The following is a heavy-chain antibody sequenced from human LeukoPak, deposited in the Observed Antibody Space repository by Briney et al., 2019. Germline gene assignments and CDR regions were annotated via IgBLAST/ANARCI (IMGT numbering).Heavy chain of an antibody. CDR1: GGPISSYY. Sequence: PSETLSLTCGVSGGPISSYYWSWIRQPAGKTLEWIGRIYISGSTNYNRSLKSRVTISLDTSKNQFSLKVSSVTAADTAVYYCARGPRFCSGGSCQNYGMDVWGQGTTVTVSS. J-gene: IGHJ6*02. CDR3: ARGPRFCSGGSCQNYGMDV. CDR2: IYISGST. D-gene: IGHD2-15*01. V-gene: IGHV4-4*07.